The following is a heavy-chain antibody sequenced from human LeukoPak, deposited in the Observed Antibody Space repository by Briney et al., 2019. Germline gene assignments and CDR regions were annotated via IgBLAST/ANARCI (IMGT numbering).Heavy chain of an antibody. D-gene: IGHD3-3*01. J-gene: IGHJ4*02. Sequence: PGGSLRLSCAASGFTFSSYWMHWVRQAPGKGLVWVSRINTDGSSTSYADSVKGRFTISRDNAKNTLYLQMNSLRAEDTAVYYCARVYYDFWSGYYTPFDYWGQGTLVTVSS. CDR2: INTDGSST. CDR1: GFTFSSYW. CDR3: ARVYYDFWSGYYTPFDY. V-gene: IGHV3-74*01.